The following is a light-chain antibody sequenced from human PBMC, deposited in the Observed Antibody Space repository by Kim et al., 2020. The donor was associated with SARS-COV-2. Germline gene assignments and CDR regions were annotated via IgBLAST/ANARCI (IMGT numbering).Light chain of an antibody. CDR2: QDS. CDR3: QAWDSNTFYV. V-gene: IGLV3-1*01. J-gene: IGLJ1*01. Sequence: SYELTQPPSVSVSPGQTASITCSGDKLGDKYACWYQQKPGQSPVLVIYQDSKRPSGIPERFSGSNSGNTATLTISGTQAMDEADYYCQAWDSNTFYVFGTGTKVTVL. CDR1: KLGDKY.